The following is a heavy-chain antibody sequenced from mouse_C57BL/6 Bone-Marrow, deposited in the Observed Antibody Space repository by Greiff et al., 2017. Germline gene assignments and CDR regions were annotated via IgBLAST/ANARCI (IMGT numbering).Heavy chain of an antibody. CDR3: ARGGQLRPYYFDY. V-gene: IGHV1-81*01. CDR1: GYTFTSYG. CDR2: IYPRSGNT. D-gene: IGHD3-2*02. Sequence: QVQLQQSGAELARPGALVKLSCKASGYTFTSYGISWVKQRTGQGLEWIGEIYPRSGNTYYNEKFKGKATLTADKSSSTAYMELRSLTSEDSAVYFCARGGQLRPYYFDYWGQGTTLTVSS. J-gene: IGHJ2*01.